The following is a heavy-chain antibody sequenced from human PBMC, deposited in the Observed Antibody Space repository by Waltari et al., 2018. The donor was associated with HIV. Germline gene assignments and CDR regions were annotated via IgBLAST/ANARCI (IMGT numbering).Heavy chain of an antibody. J-gene: IGHJ4*02. CDR3: SRDTFGEYDY. CDR1: VIIVSSYW. D-gene: IGHD3-10*01. Sequence: ERHLHVSGGCLIELRGSLSSYRSACVIIVSSYWMHWVRQTPGKGVVWVSRINIDGSRIDYADSVRGRFTISRDSAKNTLSLQMNSLTEEDTAVYYCSRDTFGEYDYWGQGTLVTVSS. V-gene: IGHV3-74*01. CDR2: INIDGSRI.